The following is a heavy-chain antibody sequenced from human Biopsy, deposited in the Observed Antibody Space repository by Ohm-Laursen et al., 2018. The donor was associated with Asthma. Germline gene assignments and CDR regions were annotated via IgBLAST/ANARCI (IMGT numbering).Heavy chain of an antibody. CDR3: VKDIRLQLWGFDS. CDR1: GFTFGDYW. V-gene: IGHV3-9*01. J-gene: IGHJ4*02. CDR2: VSWNSGSI. D-gene: IGHD6-13*01. Sequence: SLWLSCTAFGFTFGDYWMSWVRQVAGKGLDWVSGVSWNSGSIDYADSVKGRFTISRDNAKSSLYLQMNSLRGADTALYYCVKDIRLQLWGFDSWGQGTLVTVSS.